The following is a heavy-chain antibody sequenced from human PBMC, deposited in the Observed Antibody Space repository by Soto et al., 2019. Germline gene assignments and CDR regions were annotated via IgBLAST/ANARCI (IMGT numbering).Heavy chain of an antibody. CDR3: ARVKASGVNFDY. Sequence: SETLSLTCALSGGSISSSNWWSWVRQPPGKGLEWIGEIYHSGSTNYNPSLKSRVTISVDKSKNQFSLKLSSVTTAVTAVYYCARVKASGVNFDYWGQGTLVTVSS. CDR2: IYHSGST. J-gene: IGHJ4*02. V-gene: IGHV4-4*02. CDR1: GGSISSSNW. D-gene: IGHD3-10*01.